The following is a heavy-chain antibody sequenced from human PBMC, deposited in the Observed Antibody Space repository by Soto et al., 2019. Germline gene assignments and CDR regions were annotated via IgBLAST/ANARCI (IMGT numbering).Heavy chain of an antibody. CDR2: IYWNGDK. Sequence: QITLKESGPTLVKPTQTLTLTCTFSGFSLSTSGVGVGWFRQSPGKALQWLALIYWNGDKRYNPSLKTRLTITKDISKNQVVLTLTHMDPVDTATYYCAHRPSGWFLFDYWGQGTLVTVSS. CDR3: AHRPSGWFLFDY. CDR1: GFSLSTSGVG. J-gene: IGHJ4*02. D-gene: IGHD6-19*01. V-gene: IGHV2-5*01.